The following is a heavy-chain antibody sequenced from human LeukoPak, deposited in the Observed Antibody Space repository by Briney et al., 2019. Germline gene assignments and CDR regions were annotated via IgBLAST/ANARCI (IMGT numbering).Heavy chain of an antibody. CDR3: ARVSIFGVVIANDY. CDR2: ITSGGDYM. J-gene: IGHJ4*02. V-gene: IGHV3-21*01. D-gene: IGHD3-16*02. Sequence: GGSLRLSCAASGFTFGGYTMSWVRQAPGKGLQWVSTITSGGDYMYYADPVKGRFTISRDDSKNSLYLHMHSLRAEDTAVYYCARVSIFGVVIANDYWGQGTVVTVSS. CDR1: GFTFGGYT.